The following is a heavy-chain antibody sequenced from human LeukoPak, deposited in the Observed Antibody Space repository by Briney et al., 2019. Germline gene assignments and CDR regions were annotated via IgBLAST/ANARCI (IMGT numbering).Heavy chain of an antibody. V-gene: IGHV4-59*01. J-gene: IGHJ3*02. CDR3: AREGIAVAVDI. CDR1: GGSISGYY. Sequence: PSETLSLTCTVSGGSISGYYRSWIRQPPGKGLEWIGYIYYSGSTNYNPSLKSRVTISVDTSKNQFSLKLSSVTAADTAVYYCAREGIAVAVDIWGQGTMVTVSS. D-gene: IGHD6-19*01. CDR2: IYYSGST.